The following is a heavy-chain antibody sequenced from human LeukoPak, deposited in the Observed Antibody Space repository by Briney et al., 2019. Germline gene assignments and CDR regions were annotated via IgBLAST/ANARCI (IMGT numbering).Heavy chain of an antibody. CDR1: GFTFSNYG. Sequence: GGSLRLSCAASGFTFSNYGMHWVRQAPGKGLEWVAIISYDGSNKYYADSVKGRFTISRDNSKHTLYLQMNSLRPEDTAIYYCAKDQEVAAAGTWGSIDYWGQGTLVTVSS. V-gene: IGHV3-30*18. CDR2: ISYDGSNK. J-gene: IGHJ4*02. D-gene: IGHD6-13*01. CDR3: AKDQEVAAAGTWGSIDY.